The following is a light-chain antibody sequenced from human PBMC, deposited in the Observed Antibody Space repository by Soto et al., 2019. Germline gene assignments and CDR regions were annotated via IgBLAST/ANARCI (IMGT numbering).Light chain of an antibody. CDR1: NIGSMS. CDR2: YEI. J-gene: IGLJ2*01. Sequence: ELTQPPSVSVAPGQTARITCGGNNIGSMSVHWYQQKPGQAPVLVIYYEIDRPSGIPERFSGSNSGNTATLTITRVDAGDEADYYCHVWDSDSDHPVFGGGTKVTVL. V-gene: IGLV3-21*04. CDR3: HVWDSDSDHPV.